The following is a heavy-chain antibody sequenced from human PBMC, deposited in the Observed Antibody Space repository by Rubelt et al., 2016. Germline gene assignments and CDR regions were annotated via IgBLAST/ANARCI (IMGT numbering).Heavy chain of an antibody. CDR3: ARNSAFDI. CDR2: INPADSDT. J-gene: IGHJ3*02. Sequence: EVQLVQSGAEVKKPGESLKISCKGSGYSFTSYWIAWVRQMPGKDLEWMGIINPADSDTRYSPSSQGPVTISADKSISTAYLQWSGLMASDTAIDYCARNSAFDIWGQGTMVTVSP. CDR1: GYSFTSYW. V-gene: IGHV5-51*01.